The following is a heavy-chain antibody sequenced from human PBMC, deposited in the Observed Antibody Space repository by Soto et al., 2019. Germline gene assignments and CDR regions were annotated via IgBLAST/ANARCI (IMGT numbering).Heavy chain of an antibody. D-gene: IGHD3-22*01. J-gene: IGHJ4*02. CDR1: GFTFSNAW. V-gene: IGHV3-15*01. CDR3: TTLETYYYDSSGYYVDY. Sequence: LRLSCAASGFTFSNAWMSWVRQAPGKGLEWVGRIKSKTDGGTTDYAAPVKGRFTISRDDSKNTLYLQMNSLKTEDTAVYYCTTLETYYYDSSGYYVDYWGQGTLVTVSS. CDR2: IKSKTDGGTT.